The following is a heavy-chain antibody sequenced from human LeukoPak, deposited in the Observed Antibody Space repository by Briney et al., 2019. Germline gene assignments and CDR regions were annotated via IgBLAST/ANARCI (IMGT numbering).Heavy chain of an antibody. J-gene: IGHJ4*02. D-gene: IGHD1-26*01. Sequence: GGSLRLSCAASGFTFSSYSMNWVRQAPGKGLEWVSSISSSSSYIYYADSVKGRFTISRDNAKSSLYLQMNSLRAEDTAVYYCARARASYNPFDYWGQGTLVTVSS. CDR1: GFTFSSYS. CDR3: ARARASYNPFDY. CDR2: ISSSSSYI. V-gene: IGHV3-21*01.